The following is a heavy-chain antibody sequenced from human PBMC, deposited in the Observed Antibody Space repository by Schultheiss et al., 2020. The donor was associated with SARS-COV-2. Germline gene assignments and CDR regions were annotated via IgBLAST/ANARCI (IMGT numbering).Heavy chain of an antibody. CDR3: ARSYYYDSSGYYSLFDY. CDR2: IWYDGSNK. V-gene: IGHV3-33*08. J-gene: IGHJ4*02. D-gene: IGHD3-22*01. Sequence: GGSLRLSCAASGFTFSSYAMSWVRQAPGKGLEWVAVIWYDGSNKYYADSVKGRFTISRDNAKNSLYLQMNSLRAEDTAVYYCARSYYYDSSGYYSLFDYWGQGTLVTVSS. CDR1: GFTFSSYA.